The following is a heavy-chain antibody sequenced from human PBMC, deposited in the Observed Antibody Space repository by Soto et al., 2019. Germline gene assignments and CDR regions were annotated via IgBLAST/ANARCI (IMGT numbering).Heavy chain of an antibody. CDR2: IGPVGDT. Sequence: GGSLRLSCAASGFTFSNYDMHWVRQYTGKGLEWVSAIGPVGDTYYPGSVKGRFTISRENAKNSLYLQMNSLRAEDTAVYYCARKFRTFYDTWGQGTLVTVSS. CDR1: GFTFSNYD. D-gene: IGHD3-22*01. J-gene: IGHJ4*02. V-gene: IGHV3-13*01. CDR3: ARKFRTFYDT.